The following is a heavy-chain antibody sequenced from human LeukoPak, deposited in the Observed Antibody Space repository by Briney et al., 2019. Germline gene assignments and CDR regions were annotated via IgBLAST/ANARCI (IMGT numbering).Heavy chain of an antibody. Sequence: GGSLRLSCAASGFTFSSYSMNWVRQAPGKGLEWVSSISSSSSYIYYADSVKGRFTISRDNAKNSLYLQMNSLRAEDTAVYYCARFGISEIVATPGQYYYGMDVWGQGTTVTVSS. CDR2: ISSSSSYI. CDR1: GFTFSSYS. J-gene: IGHJ6*02. D-gene: IGHD5-12*01. CDR3: ARFGISEIVATPGQYYYGMDV. V-gene: IGHV3-21*01.